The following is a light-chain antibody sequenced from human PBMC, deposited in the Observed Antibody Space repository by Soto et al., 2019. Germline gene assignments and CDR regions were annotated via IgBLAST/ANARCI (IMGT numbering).Light chain of an antibody. CDR1: QGIRSD. CDR3: LQDYNYPRT. J-gene: IGKJ1*01. CDR2: GAS. Sequence: AIQMTQFPSSLSASVGDRVTITRRASQGIRSDLGWYQQKPGTVPKLLIYGASSLHTGVPSRFSGSGSGTDFTLTISSLQPEDSATYYCLQDYNYPRTFGQGTKVDIK. V-gene: IGKV1-6*01.